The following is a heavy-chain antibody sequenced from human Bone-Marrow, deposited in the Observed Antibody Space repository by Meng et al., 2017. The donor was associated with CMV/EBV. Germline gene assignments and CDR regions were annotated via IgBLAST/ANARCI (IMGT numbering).Heavy chain of an antibody. CDR2: ISGSGGST. Sequence: GESLKISCAASGLTFSSYAMSWVCQAPGKGLEWVSAISGSGGSTYYADSVKGRFTISRDNSKNTLYLQMNSLRAEDTAVYYCAKAGITMVRGVTGYGMDVWGQGTTDTFSS. J-gene: IGHJ6*02. V-gene: IGHV3-23*01. D-gene: IGHD3-10*01. CDR3: AKAGITMVRGVTGYGMDV. CDR1: GLTFSSYA.